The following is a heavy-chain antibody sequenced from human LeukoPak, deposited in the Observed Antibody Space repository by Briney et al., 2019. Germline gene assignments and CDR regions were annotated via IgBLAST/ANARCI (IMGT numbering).Heavy chain of an antibody. CDR3: ARADGYSGYDSATGRHFDY. V-gene: IGHV4-31*03. CDR2: IYYSGST. D-gene: IGHD5-12*01. J-gene: IGHJ4*02. Sequence: SRTLSLTCTVSGGSISSGGYYWSWIRQHPGKGLEWIGYIYYSGSTYYNPSLKSRVTISVDTSKNQFSLKLSSVTAADTAVYYCARADGYSGYDSATGRHFDYWGQGTLVTVSS. CDR1: GGSISSGGYY.